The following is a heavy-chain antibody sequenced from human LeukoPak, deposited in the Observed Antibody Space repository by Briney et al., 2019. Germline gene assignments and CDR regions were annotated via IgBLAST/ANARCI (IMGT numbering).Heavy chain of an antibody. V-gene: IGHV4-34*01. D-gene: IGHD1-26*01. CDR1: GGSLSGYY. J-gene: IGHJ6*02. CDR3: ARVGVGATVYYYGMDV. CDR2: INHSGST. Sequence: SETLSLTCAVYGGSLSGYYWSWIRQPPGKGLEWIGEINHSGSTNYNPSLKSRVTISVDTSKNQFSLKLSSVTAADTAVYYCARVGVGATVYYYGMDVWGQGTTVTVSS.